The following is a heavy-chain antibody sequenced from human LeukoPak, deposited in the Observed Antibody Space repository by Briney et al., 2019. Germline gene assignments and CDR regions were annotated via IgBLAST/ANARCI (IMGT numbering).Heavy chain of an antibody. J-gene: IGHJ6*02. CDR1: GGTFSSYA. D-gene: IGHD2-2*01. CDR3: ARFGAYQLLTFYYYYGMDV. CDR2: IIPSFGTA. V-gene: IGHV1-69*13. Sequence: SVKVSCKASGGTFSSYAISWVRQAPGQGLEWMGGIIPSFGTANYAQKFQGRVTITADESTSTAYMELSSLRSEDTAVYYCARFGAYQLLTFYYYYGMDVWGQGTTVTVSS.